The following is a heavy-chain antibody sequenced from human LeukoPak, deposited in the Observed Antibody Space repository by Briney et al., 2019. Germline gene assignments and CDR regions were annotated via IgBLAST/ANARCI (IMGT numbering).Heavy chain of an antibody. D-gene: IGHD7-27*01. CDR2: TTTGGPNT. CDR1: GFTFSSYT. Sequence: GGSLRLSCTASGFTFSSYTMSWVRQAPGKGLKWVSTTTTGGPNTYYADSVKGRFTVSRDDSKNTLYLQMNSLRAEDTAVYYCAKDGGLWVSAHWGDSWGQGTLVTVSS. CDR3: AKDGGLWVSAHWGDS. J-gene: IGHJ4*02. V-gene: IGHV3-23*01.